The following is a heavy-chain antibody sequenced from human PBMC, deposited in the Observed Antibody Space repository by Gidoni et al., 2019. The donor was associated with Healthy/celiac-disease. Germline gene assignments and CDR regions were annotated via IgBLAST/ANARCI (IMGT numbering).Heavy chain of an antibody. J-gene: IGHJ4*02. CDR3: AFYYDILTGYYRDFDY. V-gene: IGHV3-23*01. D-gene: IGHD3-9*01. CDR2: ISGSGGST. Sequence: EVQLLESGGGLVQPGGSLRLSCAASGFTFSSYAMSWVRQAPGKGLEWVSAISGSGGSTYYVDSVKGRFTISRDNSKNTLYLQMNSLRAEDTAVYYCAFYYDILTGYYRDFDYWGQGTLVTVSS. CDR1: GFTFSSYA.